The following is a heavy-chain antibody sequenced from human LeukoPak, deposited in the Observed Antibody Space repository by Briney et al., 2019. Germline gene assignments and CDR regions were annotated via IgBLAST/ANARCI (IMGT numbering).Heavy chain of an antibody. Sequence: PSETLSLTCTVSGDSISSGGHYWSWIRQHPGKGLEWIGYIYYSGTIYYNPSLKSRITISVDMSKNQFSLKVSSVTAADTAVYYCARDSSGKIDYWGQGTLVTVSS. CDR3: ARDSSGKIDY. V-gene: IGHV4-31*03. CDR2: IYYSGTI. J-gene: IGHJ4*02. D-gene: IGHD1-26*01. CDR1: GDSISSGGHY.